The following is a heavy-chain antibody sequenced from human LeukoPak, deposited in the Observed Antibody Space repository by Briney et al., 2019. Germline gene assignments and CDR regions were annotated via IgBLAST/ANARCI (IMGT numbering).Heavy chain of an antibody. CDR3: ARDGELSYYDYVWGSYLPDY. Sequence: ASVKVSCKASGYTFTSYHMHWVRQAPGQGLEWMGIINPSGGSTSYAQKLQGRVTMTTDTSTSTAYMELRSLRSDDTAVYYCARDGELSYYDYVWGSYLPDYWGQGTLVTVSS. D-gene: IGHD3-16*01. CDR1: GYTFTSYH. J-gene: IGHJ4*02. CDR2: INPSGGST. V-gene: IGHV1-46*01.